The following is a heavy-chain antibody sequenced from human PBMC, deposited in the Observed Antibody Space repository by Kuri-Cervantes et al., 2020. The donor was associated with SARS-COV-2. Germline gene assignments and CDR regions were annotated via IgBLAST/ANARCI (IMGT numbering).Heavy chain of an antibody. CDR3: ARDLRLGKSLDY. D-gene: IGHD7-27*01. CDR2: IFPSGSTK. V-gene: IGHV3-11*04. J-gene: IGHJ4*02. CDR1: GFISSAYY. Sequence: GGSLRLSCTASGFISSAYYMTWIRQAPGKGLEWVSNIFPSGSTKYYADSVKGRFTISRDNAKNSLYLQMSSLRAEDTAVYYCARDLRLGKSLDYWGQGTLVTVSS.